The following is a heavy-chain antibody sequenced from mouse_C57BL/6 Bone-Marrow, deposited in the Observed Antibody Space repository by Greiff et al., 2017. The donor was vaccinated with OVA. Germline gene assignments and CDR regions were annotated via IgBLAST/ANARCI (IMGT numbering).Heavy chain of an antibody. J-gene: IGHJ3*01. CDR2: ISNLAYSI. Sequence: EVMLVESGGGLVQPGGSLKLSCAASGFTFSDYGMAWVRQAPRKGPEWVAFISNLAYSIYYADTVTGRFTISRENAKNTLYLEMSSLRSEDTAMYYCARHEANWDVGFAYWGQGTLVTVSA. CDR1: GFTFSDYG. CDR3: ARHEANWDVGFAY. D-gene: IGHD4-1*01. V-gene: IGHV5-15*01.